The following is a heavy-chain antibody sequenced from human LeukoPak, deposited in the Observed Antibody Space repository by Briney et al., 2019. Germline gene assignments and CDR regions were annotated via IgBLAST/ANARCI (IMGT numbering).Heavy chain of an antibody. Sequence: GGSLRLSCAASGFTFSSYGMHWVRQAPGKGLDWVAVISNDRSKKYYADSVKGRFTISRDNSKNTLSLQVSSLRAEDTAVYYCAKDRYSYAFEYSDSWGQGTLVTVSS. CDR1: GFTFSSYG. D-gene: IGHD5-18*01. CDR3: AKDRYSYAFEYSDS. J-gene: IGHJ4*02. V-gene: IGHV3-30*18. CDR2: ISNDRSKK.